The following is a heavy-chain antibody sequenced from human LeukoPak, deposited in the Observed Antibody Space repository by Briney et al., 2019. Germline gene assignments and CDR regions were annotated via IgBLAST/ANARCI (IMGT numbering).Heavy chain of an antibody. J-gene: IGHJ6*03. CDR1: GGSINSGSYY. CDR3: ARGYYYYYMDV. V-gene: IGHV4-61*09. CDR2: IYSSGST. Sequence: SQTLSLTCTVSGGSINSGSYYWSWIRQPAGKGLEWIGHIYSSGSTDYNPSLKSRVTISVDTSKNQFSLKLTSVTAADTAVYYCARGYYYYYMDVWGKGTTVTVSS.